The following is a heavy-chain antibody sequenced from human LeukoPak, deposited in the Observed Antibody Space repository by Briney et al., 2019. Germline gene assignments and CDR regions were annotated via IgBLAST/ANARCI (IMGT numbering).Heavy chain of an antibody. V-gene: IGHV3-21*01. J-gene: IGHJ5*02. CDR1: GFIFSAYN. CDR3: AKDQVAATLGVPWFDP. D-gene: IGHD2-15*01. CDR2: ISGSSFNYI. Sequence: GSLRLSCAASGFIFSAYNMVWVRQAPGKGLEWVARISGSSFNYINYADSVKGRFTVSRDNARNSLYLQMNSLRAEDTAVYYCAKDQVAATLGVPWFDPWGQGTLVTVSS.